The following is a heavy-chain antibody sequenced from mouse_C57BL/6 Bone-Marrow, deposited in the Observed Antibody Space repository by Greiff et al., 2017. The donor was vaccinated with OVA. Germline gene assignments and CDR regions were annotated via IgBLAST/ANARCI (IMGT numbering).Heavy chain of an antibody. Sequence: QVQLQQSGPELVKPGASVKISCKASGYAFSSCWMNWVKQRPGKGLEWIGRIYPGAGDTNYNGKFKGKATLTADKSSSTAYMQLSSLTSEDSAVYFCARNDYDVNAMDYWGQGTSVTVSS. CDR3: ARNDYDVNAMDY. V-gene: IGHV1-82*01. CDR1: GYAFSSCW. D-gene: IGHD2-4*01. J-gene: IGHJ4*01. CDR2: IYPGAGDT.